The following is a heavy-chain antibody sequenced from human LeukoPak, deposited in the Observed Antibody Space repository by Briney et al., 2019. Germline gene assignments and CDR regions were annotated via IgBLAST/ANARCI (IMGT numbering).Heavy chain of an antibody. CDR3: ARVYCSGGSCYTEFDY. Sequence: ASVKVSCKASGYTFTSYGISWVRQAPGQGLEWMGWISAYNGNTNYAQKLQGRVTMTTDTSTSTAYMELRGLRSDDTAVYYCARVYCSGGSCYTEFDYWGQGTLVTVSS. CDR1: GYTFTSYG. D-gene: IGHD2-15*01. V-gene: IGHV1-18*01. J-gene: IGHJ4*02. CDR2: ISAYNGNT.